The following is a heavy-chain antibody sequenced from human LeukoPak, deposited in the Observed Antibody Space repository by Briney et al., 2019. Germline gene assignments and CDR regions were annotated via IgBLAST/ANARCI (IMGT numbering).Heavy chain of an antibody. Sequence: GSLRLSCAASGFTVSSNYMSWVRQAPGKGLEWVSVIYRGGSTYYADSVKARFTISRDNSKNTLYLQMNSLRADDTAVYYCAGDGAELDAFDIWGQGTMVTVSS. CDR1: GFTVSSNY. CDR2: IYRGGST. J-gene: IGHJ3*02. CDR3: AGDGAELDAFDI. D-gene: IGHD1-14*01. V-gene: IGHV3-66*01.